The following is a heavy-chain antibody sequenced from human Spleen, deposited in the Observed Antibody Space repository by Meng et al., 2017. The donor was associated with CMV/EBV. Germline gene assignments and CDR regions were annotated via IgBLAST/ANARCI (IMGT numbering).Heavy chain of an antibody. CDR2: ISAYNGNT. D-gene: IGHD6-19*01. V-gene: IGHV1-18*01. CDR3: ARGGGWTSY. J-gene: IGHJ4*02. Sequence: GYCKASGYTFHDCGVRWVRQAPGQGREWMGWISAYNGNTTYAQKLQGRVTMTADTSTSTVYMELRSLRSDDTAVYYCARGGGWTSYWGQGTLVTVSS. CDR1: GYTFHDCG.